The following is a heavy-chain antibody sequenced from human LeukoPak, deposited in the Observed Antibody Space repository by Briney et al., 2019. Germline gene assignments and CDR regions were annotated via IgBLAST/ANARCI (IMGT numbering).Heavy chain of an antibody. J-gene: IGHJ4*02. V-gene: IGHV3-64*01. CDR3: ARGCSSTSCPTDY. D-gene: IGHD2-2*01. CDR1: GFPFSSYS. Sequence: GGSLRLSCAASGFPFSSYSMNWVRQAPGQGLEYVSAISSNGGSTYYANSVKGRFTISRDNSKNTLYLQMGSLRAEDMAVYYCARGCSSTSCPTDYWGQGTLVTVSS. CDR2: ISSNGGST.